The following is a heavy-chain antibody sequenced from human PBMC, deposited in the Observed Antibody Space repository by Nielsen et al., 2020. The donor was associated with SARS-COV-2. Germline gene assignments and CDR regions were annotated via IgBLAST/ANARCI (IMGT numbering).Heavy chain of an antibody. CDR3: VKDKGSYREFDY. V-gene: IGHV1-18*01. Sequence: KFQGRVTMTADASTSTAYMELRSLRAEDTALYYCVKDKGSYREFDYWGQGTQVTVSS. J-gene: IGHJ4*02. D-gene: IGHD3-10*01.